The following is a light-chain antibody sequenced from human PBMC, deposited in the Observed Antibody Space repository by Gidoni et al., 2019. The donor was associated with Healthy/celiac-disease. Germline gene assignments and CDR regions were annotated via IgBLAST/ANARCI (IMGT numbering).Light chain of an antibody. CDR2: GNS. Sequence: QSVLTQPPSVSGAPGQRVTISCTGSSPNIGAGYDVHWYQHLPGTAPKLIIYGNSNRPSGVPDRFSGSKSGTSASLAITGLQAEDEADYYCQSYDSSLSGSDVFGTGTKVTVL. V-gene: IGLV1-40*01. CDR1: SPNIGAGYD. CDR3: QSYDSSLSGSDV. J-gene: IGLJ1*01.